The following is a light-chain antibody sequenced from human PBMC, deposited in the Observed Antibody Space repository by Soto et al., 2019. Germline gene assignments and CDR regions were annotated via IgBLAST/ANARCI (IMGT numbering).Light chain of an antibody. V-gene: IGLV2-23*01. Sequence: QSVLTQPASVSGSPGQSITIACTGTSSDVGSYNLVSWYQQHPGKAPKLIIYEDNKRPSGVSNRFSGSKSGNTASLTISGLQAEDEADYYCCSYAGSNTYVFGTGTKVTVL. CDR2: EDN. J-gene: IGLJ1*01. CDR1: SSDVGSYNL. CDR3: CSYAGSNTYV.